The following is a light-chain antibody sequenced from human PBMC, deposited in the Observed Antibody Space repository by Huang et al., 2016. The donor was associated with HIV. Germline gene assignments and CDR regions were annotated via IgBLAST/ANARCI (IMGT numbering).Light chain of an antibody. CDR2: DTS. V-gene: IGKV3D-15*01. Sequence: EIKMTQSPATLSVSPGGRVTLSCRASQNVRNNVAWYQQKTGQAPRLLIYDTSTRASGIPARFSGSGSGTEFTLTISGLQSEDFAIYYCQQYDKWPPGLTFGGGTKVEIK. CDR3: QQYDKWPPGLT. CDR1: QNVRNN. J-gene: IGKJ4*01.